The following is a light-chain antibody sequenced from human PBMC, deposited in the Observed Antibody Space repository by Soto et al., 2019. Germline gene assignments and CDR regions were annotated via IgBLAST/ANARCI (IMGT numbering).Light chain of an antibody. CDR3: QQYNNWPPGT. Sequence: EIVMTQSPATLSVSPGERAALSCRASQSVSSNLAWYQHKPGQAPRLLIYGASTRATGIPARFSGSGSGTKFTLTISSLQSEDFAVYYCQQYNNWPPGTFGQGTKLEI. CDR2: GAS. J-gene: IGKJ2*02. CDR1: QSVSSN. V-gene: IGKV3D-15*01.